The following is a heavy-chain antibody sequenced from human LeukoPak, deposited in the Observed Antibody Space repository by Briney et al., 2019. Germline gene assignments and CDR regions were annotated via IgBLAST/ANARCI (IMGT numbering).Heavy chain of an antibody. CDR1: GSISSYY. Sequence: SETLSLTCTVSGSISSYYWSWIRQPPAKGLEGIGYIYTSGSTNYNPSLKSRVTISVDTSKNQFSLDLSSVTAADTAVYYCARQKCTSTSCLTKNAFDIWGQGTMVTVSS. D-gene: IGHD2-2*01. V-gene: IGHV4-4*09. J-gene: IGHJ3*02. CDR2: IYTSGST. CDR3: ARQKCTSTSCLTKNAFDI.